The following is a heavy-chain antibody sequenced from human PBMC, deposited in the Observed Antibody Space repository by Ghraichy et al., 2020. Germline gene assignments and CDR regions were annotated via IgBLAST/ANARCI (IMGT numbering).Heavy chain of an antibody. V-gene: IGHV3-13*01. CDR3: ARGTRGGKVWWSDPFDI. D-gene: IGHD2-8*02. Sequence: GGSLRLSCVASGVSGFTFRYNDMHWVRQATGKGLEWVAGLGTTNDKYYRDSVKGRFSISRDNAKNSLFLEMSSLRAGDTAVYYCARGTRGGKVWWSDPFDIWGQGTKVTVS. J-gene: IGHJ3*02. CDR2: LGTTNDK. CDR1: GVSGFTFRYND.